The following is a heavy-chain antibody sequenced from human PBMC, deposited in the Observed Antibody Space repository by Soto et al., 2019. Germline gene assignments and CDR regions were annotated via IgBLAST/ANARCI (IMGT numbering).Heavy chain of an antibody. CDR2: IYHSGST. CDR3: ARPADRSIAGTGYFDY. Sequence: SETLSLTCAVSSGSISSSNWWSWVRQPPGKGLEWIGEIYHSGSTNYNPSLKSRVTISVDKSKNQFSLKLSSVTAADTAVYYCARPADRSIAGTGYFDYWGQGTLVTVSS. V-gene: IGHV4-4*02. CDR1: SGSISSSNW. D-gene: IGHD6-19*01. J-gene: IGHJ4*02.